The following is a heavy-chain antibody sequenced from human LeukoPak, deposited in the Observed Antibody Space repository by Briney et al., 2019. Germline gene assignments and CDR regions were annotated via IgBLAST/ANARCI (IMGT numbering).Heavy chain of an antibody. CDR1: GGPISSGSYY. D-gene: IGHD6-13*01. CDR3: ARTGYSSSWYHF. J-gene: IGHJ4*02. Sequence: SQTLSLTCTVSGGPISSGSYYWSWIRQPAGKGLEWIGHLYTSGSTDYNPSLKSRVTISVDTSKNQFSLKLTSVTAADTAVYYCARTGYSSSWYHFWGQGTLVTVSS. CDR2: LYTSGST. V-gene: IGHV4-61*09.